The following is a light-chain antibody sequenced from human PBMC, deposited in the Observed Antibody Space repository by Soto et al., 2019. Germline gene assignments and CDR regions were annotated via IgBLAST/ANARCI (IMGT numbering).Light chain of an antibody. J-gene: IGLJ1*01. CDR2: EGS. V-gene: IGLV2-23*01. CDR1: SSDVGSYNL. Sequence: QAVLTQPASVSGSPGQSITISCTGTSSDVGSYNLVSWYQQHPGKAPKLLIYEGSKRPSGVSNRFSGSKSGNTASLTISGLQAEDEADYYCCSYAGSSTLGLIFGTGTKLTVL. CDR3: CSYAGSSTLGLI.